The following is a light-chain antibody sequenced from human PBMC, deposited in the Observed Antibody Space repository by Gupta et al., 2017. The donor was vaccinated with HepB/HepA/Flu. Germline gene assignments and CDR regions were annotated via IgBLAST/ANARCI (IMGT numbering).Light chain of an antibody. V-gene: IGKV1-39*01. CDR1: QSISSY. J-gene: IGKJ5*01. CDR3: QQSDSTPPLT. Sequence: DIQMTQSPSSLSASVGDRVTITCRASQSISSYLNWYQQKPGKAPKLLIYAASSWQSGVPSRFSGSGSGKDFTLTISSLQQEDFATYYCQQSDSTPPLTFGQGTRMEIK. CDR2: AAS.